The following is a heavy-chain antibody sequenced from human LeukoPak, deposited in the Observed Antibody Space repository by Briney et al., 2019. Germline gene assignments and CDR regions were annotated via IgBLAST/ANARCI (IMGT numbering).Heavy chain of an antibody. V-gene: IGHV1-2*02. CDR3: ARDGGGSRDAFDI. CDR1: GYTFTGYY. J-gene: IGHJ3*02. Sequence: ASVKVSCKASGYTFTGYYMHWVRQAPGQGLEWMGWINSNSGGTNYAQKFQGRVTMTRDTSISTAYMELSRLTSDDTAVYYCARDGGGSRDAFDIWGQGTMVTVSS. D-gene: IGHD3-16*01. CDR2: INSNSGGT.